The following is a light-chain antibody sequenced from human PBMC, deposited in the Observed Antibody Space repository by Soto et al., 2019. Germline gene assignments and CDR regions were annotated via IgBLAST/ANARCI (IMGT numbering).Light chain of an antibody. Sequence: QSALPQPRSVSGSPGQSVTISCTGTSSDVGGYQYVSWYQQHPGKAPKLMIYDVTKRPSGVPDRFSGSKSGNTASLTISGLQADDEADYYCCSYAGTYTYVFGTGTKVTVL. V-gene: IGLV2-11*01. CDR2: DVT. CDR1: SSDVGGYQY. J-gene: IGLJ1*01. CDR3: CSYAGTYTYV.